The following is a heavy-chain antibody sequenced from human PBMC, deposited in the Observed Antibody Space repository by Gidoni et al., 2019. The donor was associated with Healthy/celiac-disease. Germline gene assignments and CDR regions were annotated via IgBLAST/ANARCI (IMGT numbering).Heavy chain of an antibody. Sequence: EVQLVESGGGLVQPGGSLRLSCAASGFTFSSYWMRWVRQAPGKGLEWVANIKQDGSEKYYVDSVKGRFTISRDNAKNSLYLQMNSLRAEDTAVYYCARDLRELGSTFNYWGQGTLVTVSS. CDR3: ARDLRELGSTFNY. D-gene: IGHD1-26*01. CDR1: GFTFSSYW. V-gene: IGHV3-7*05. J-gene: IGHJ4*02. CDR2: IKQDGSEK.